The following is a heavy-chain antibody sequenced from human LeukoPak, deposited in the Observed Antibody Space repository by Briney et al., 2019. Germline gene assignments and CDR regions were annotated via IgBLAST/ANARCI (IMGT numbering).Heavy chain of an antibody. Sequence: ASVRVSCKASGYTFTTYYMHWVRQAPGQGLEWMGIINPSGGSTSYAQKFQGRVTMTRDTSTSTVYMELSSLRSEDTAVYYCAREGRRGVMSDWGQGTLVTVSS. CDR3: AREGRRGVMSD. D-gene: IGHD3-16*01. J-gene: IGHJ4*02. CDR2: INPSGGST. CDR1: GYTFTTYY. V-gene: IGHV1-46*01.